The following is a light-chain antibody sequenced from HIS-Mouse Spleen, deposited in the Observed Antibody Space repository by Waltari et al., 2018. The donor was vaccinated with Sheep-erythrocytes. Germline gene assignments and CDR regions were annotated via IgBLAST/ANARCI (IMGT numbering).Light chain of an antibody. J-gene: IGLJ1*01. CDR3: CSYAGSYNHV. Sequence: QSALTQPRSVSGSPPQSVTISCTGTSSDFGGYNYVSWYQQHPGKAPNLMIYDVSKRPSGVPDRFSGSKSGNTASLTISGLQAEDEADYYCCSYAGSYNHVFATGTKVTVL. V-gene: IGLV2-11*01. CDR1: SSDFGGYNY. CDR2: DVS.